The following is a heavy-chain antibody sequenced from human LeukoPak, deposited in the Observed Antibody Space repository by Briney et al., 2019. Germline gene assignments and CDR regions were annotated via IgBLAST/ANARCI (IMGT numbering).Heavy chain of an antibody. CDR1: GFSLSTSGMC. J-gene: IGHJ6*03. CDR2: IDWDDDK. V-gene: IGHV2-70*11. CDR3: ARIRRDYYYMDV. Sequence: SGPTLVNPTQTLTLTCTFSGFSLSTSGMCVSWIRQPPGKALEWLARIDWDDDKYYSTSLKTRLTISKDTSKNQVVLTMTNMDPVDTATYYCARIRRDYYYMDVWGKGTTVTVSS.